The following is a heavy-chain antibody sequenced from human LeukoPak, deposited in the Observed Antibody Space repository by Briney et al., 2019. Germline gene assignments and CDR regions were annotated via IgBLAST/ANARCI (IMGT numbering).Heavy chain of an antibody. J-gene: IGHJ1*01. CDR2: INHSGST. CDR3: ARGSLLRKYFQH. D-gene: IGHD2-15*01. Sequence: SETLSLTCAVYGGSFSGYYWSWIRQPPGKGLEWVGEINHSGSTNYNPSLKSRVTISVDTSKNQFSLKLSSVTAADTAVYYCARGSLLRKYFQHWGQGTLVTVSS. CDR1: GGSFSGYY. V-gene: IGHV4-34*01.